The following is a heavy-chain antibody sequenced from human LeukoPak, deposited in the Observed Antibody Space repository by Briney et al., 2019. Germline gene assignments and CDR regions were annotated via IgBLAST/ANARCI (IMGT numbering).Heavy chain of an antibody. V-gene: IGHV3-23*01. CDR1: GFTFSSYA. Sequence: GGSLRLSCAASGFTFSSYAMHWVRQAPGKGLEWVSAISGSGGSTFYADSVKGRFTLSRDNSKNTLYLQMNSLRAEDTAVYYCAKGRITMIVDDWYFDLWGRGTLVTVSS. J-gene: IGHJ2*01. D-gene: IGHD3-22*01. CDR3: AKGRITMIVDDWYFDL. CDR2: ISGSGGST.